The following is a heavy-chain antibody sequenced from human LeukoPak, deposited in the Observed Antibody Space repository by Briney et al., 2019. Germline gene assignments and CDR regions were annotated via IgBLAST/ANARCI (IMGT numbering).Heavy chain of an antibody. CDR3: ARDLGDILTGYASNWFDP. V-gene: IGHV4-59*12. D-gene: IGHD3-9*01. CDR2: IYYSGST. Sequence: DPSETLSLTCTVSGGSISSYYWSWIRQPPGKGLEWIGYIYYSGSTNYNPSLKSRVTISVDTSKNQFSLKLSSVTAADTAVYYCARDLGDILTGYASNWFDPWGQGTLVTVSS. J-gene: IGHJ5*02. CDR1: GGSISSYY.